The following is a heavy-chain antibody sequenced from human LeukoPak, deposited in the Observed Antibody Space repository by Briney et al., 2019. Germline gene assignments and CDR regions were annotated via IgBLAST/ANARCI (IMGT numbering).Heavy chain of an antibody. CDR1: GFTFTSYG. J-gene: IGHJ4*02. D-gene: IGHD6-6*01. V-gene: IGHV3-30*03. Sequence: QTGGSLRLSCAASGFTFTSYGMHWVRQAPGKGLEWVAVISYDGSNKYYADSVKGRFTISRDNSKNTLYLQMNSLRAEDTAVYYCHYSSSSVGGVFDYWGQGTLVTVSS. CDR3: HYSSSSVGGVFDY. CDR2: ISYDGSNK.